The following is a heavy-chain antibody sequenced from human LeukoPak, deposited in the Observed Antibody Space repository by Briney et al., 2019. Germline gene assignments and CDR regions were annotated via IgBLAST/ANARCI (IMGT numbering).Heavy chain of an antibody. CDR2: SSYDGSND. D-gene: IGHD3-22*01. J-gene: IGHJ4*02. CDR3: ARDHRSYDSSGYYYGY. V-gene: IGHV3-30-3*01. CDR1: GFTFNPYA. Sequence: GGSLRLSCAASGFTFNPYAIHWVRQAPGRGLEWLAISSYDGSNDHYADSVKGRFTISRDNAKNTLYLQMNSLRIEDTAVYYCARDHRSYDSSGYYYGYWGQGTLVTVSS.